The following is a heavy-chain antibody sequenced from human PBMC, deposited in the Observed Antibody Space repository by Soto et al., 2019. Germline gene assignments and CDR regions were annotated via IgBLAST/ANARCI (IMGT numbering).Heavy chain of an antibody. CDR2: ISGSGDST. Sequence: EVQLLESGGGLVQPGGSLRLSCAASGFTFSSYAMSWVRQAPGKGLEWVSVISGSGDSTYYADSVKGRFTISRDNSKNTLYLQMKSLRAEDTAVYYCASRSSGWYFDYWGQGTLVTVSS. D-gene: IGHD6-19*01. CDR1: GFTFSSYA. V-gene: IGHV3-23*01. J-gene: IGHJ4*02. CDR3: ASRSSGWYFDY.